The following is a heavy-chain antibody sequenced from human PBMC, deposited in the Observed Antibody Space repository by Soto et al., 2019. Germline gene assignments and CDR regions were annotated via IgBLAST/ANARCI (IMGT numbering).Heavy chain of an antibody. J-gene: IGHJ5*02. Sequence: EVQLVESGGGLVQPGGSLRLSCAASGLTVSSSYMSWVRQAPGKGLEWVSLIYSAGGTHYVDSVKGRFTISRDNSKNTLYLQMNSLRAEDTAVYYCTRGYCSSTNCYANWFDPWGQGTLVTVSS. V-gene: IGHV3-66*01. CDR1: GLTVSSSY. CDR2: IYSAGGT. CDR3: TRGYCSSTNCYANWFDP. D-gene: IGHD2-2*01.